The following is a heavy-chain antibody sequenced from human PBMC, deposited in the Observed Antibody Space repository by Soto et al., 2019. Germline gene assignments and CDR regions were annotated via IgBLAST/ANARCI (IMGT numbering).Heavy chain of an antibody. J-gene: IGHJ4*02. V-gene: IGHV4-59*01. CDR2: IYYSGST. Sequence: SETLSLTCTVSGGSISSYYWSWIRQPPGKGLEWIGYIYYSGSTNYNPSLKSRVTISVDTSKNQFSLKLSSVTAAETAVYYCARVTYDYIDEVFDYWGQGTLVTVSS. D-gene: IGHD3-16*01. CDR3: ARVTYDYIDEVFDY. CDR1: GGSISSYY.